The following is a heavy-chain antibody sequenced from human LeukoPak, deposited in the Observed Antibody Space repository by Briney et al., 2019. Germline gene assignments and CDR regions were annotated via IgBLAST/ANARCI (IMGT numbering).Heavy chain of an antibody. Sequence: ASVKVSCKASGYTFTSYGISWVRQAPGQGLEWMGWINPNSGGTNYAQKFQGRVTMTRDTSISTAYMELSRLRSDDTAVYYCARGVRGYCSGGSCHPGGYWGQGTLVTVSS. J-gene: IGHJ4*02. CDR1: GYTFTSYG. CDR3: ARGVRGYCSGGSCHPGGY. V-gene: IGHV1-2*02. CDR2: INPNSGGT. D-gene: IGHD2-15*01.